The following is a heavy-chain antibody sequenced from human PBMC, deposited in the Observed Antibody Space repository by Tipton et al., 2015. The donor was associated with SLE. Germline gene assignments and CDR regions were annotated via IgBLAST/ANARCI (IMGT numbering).Heavy chain of an antibody. V-gene: IGHV1-46*01. CDR2: INPSGGFT. J-gene: IGHJ5*02. CDR3: AREVPAAKGFDP. Sequence: QSGPEVKKPGASVKVSCKASGYTFTSYYMHWVRQAPGQGLEWMGIINPSGGFTTYAQRFQGRVTMTRDTSTSTVYMELSSLRSEDTAVYYCAREVPAAKGFDPWGQGTLVTVSS. D-gene: IGHD2-2*01. CDR1: GYTFTSYY.